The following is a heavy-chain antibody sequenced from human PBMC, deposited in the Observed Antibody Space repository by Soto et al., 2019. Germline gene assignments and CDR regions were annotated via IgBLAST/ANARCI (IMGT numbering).Heavy chain of an antibody. CDR3: ARAHSSSHTIGHYFDY. D-gene: IGHD6-13*01. Sequence: VGSLRLSCAASGFTFSSYAMHWVRQAPGKGLEWVAVISYDGSNKYYADSVKGRFTISRDNSKNTLYLQMNSLRAEDTAVYYCARAHSSSHTIGHYFDYWGQGTLVTVSS. CDR1: GFTFSSYA. CDR2: ISYDGSNK. J-gene: IGHJ4*02. V-gene: IGHV3-30-3*01.